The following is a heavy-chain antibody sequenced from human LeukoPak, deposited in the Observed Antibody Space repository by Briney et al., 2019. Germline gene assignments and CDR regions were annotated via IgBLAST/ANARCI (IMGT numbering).Heavy chain of an antibody. CDR1: GFTFSSYA. CDR3: AREDFGNVYFDY. V-gene: IGHV3-30-3*01. J-gene: IGHJ4*02. D-gene: IGHD3-10*01. CDR2: ISYDGSNK. Sequence: GGSLRLSCAASGFTFSSYAMHWVRQAPGKGLEWVAVISYDGSNKYYADSVKGRFTISRDNSKNTLYLQMNSLRAEDTAVYYCAREDFGNVYFDYWGQGALVTVSS.